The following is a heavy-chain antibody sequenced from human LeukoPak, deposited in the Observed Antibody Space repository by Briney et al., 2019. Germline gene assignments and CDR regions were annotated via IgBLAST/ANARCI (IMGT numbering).Heavy chain of an antibody. CDR1: GFTVSSNY. Sequence: GGSLRLSCAASGFTVSSNYMSWVRQAPGKGLEWVSVIYSGGSTYYADSVKDRFTISRDNSKNTLYLQMNSLRAEDTAVYYCARAARYYDILTGYYNRPDAFDIWGQGTMVTVSS. CDR2: IYSGGST. D-gene: IGHD3-9*01. J-gene: IGHJ3*02. V-gene: IGHV3-66*01. CDR3: ARAARYYDILTGYYNRPDAFDI.